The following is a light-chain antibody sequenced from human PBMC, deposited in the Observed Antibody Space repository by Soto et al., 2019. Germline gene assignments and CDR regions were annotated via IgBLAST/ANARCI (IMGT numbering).Light chain of an antibody. J-gene: IGLJ1*01. V-gene: IGLV2-23*02. CDR3: CSFAGSGTGV. CDR1: SGDIGTYNL. Sequence: QSVLTQPASVSGSPGQSIAISCTGTSGDIGTYNLVSWYQQHPGKAPKLMISDVNKRPSGVSDRFSGSKSGDTASLTISGLRTEDEADYYCCSFAGSGTGVFGTGTKLTVL. CDR2: DVN.